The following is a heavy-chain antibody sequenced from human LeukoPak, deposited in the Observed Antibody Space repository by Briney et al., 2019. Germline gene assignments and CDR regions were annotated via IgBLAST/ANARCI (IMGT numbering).Heavy chain of an antibody. J-gene: IGHJ4*02. CDR1: GYTFTSCA. D-gene: IGHD5-24*01. CDR2: INTNTGNP. V-gene: IGHV7-4-1*02. Sequence: ASVKLSCKASGYTFTSCAINWVRHAPGQGLEWLGWINTNTGNPTFAQGFTGRFVFSLDTSVSTAYLQISSLKAEDTAVYYCARAERWLQNDYWGQGTLVTVSS. CDR3: ARAERWLQNDY.